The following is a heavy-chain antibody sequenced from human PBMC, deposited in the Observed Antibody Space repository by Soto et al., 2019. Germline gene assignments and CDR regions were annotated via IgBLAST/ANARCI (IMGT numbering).Heavy chain of an antibody. CDR1: GGTFSSYA. CDR3: ARVRAHYGVLTGYYLETYGMDV. CDR2: IIPIFGTA. V-gene: IGHV1-69*13. J-gene: IGHJ6*02. Sequence: SVKVSCKASGGTFSSYAISWVRQAPGQGLEWMGGIIPIFGTANYAQKFQGRVTITADESTSTAYMELSSLRSEDTAVYYCARVRAHYGVLTGYYLETYGMDVWGQGTTVTVSS. D-gene: IGHD3-9*01.